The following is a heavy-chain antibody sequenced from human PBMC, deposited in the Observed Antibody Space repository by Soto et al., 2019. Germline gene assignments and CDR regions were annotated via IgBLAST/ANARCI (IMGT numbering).Heavy chain of an antibody. CDR1: ELCCDGYA. CDR2: ISRNSGSA. CDR3: AKDITTKECCGAMGSTYNASMDV. Sequence: SSPVYELCCDGYAMHSVRNAPRKRLEWVSGISRNSGSAGYADSVKGRLTILGENALNSLYLKMNSLSADDKALYYCAKDITTKECCGAMGSTYNASMDV. D-gene: IGHD1-1*01. V-gene: IGHV3-9*01. J-gene: IGHJ6*01.